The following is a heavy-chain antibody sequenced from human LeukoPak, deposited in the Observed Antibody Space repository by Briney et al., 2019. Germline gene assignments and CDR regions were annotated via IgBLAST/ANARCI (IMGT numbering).Heavy chain of an antibody. Sequence: PSETLSLTCTVSGGSISSYYWSWIRQPPGKGLEWIGYIYTSGSTNHNPSLKSRVTISVDMSKNQFSLKLSSVTAADTAVYYCARVRSSWMVGGFDPWGQGTLVTVSP. CDR1: GGSISSYY. CDR3: ARVRSSWMVGGFDP. J-gene: IGHJ5*02. V-gene: IGHV4-4*09. D-gene: IGHD6-13*01. CDR2: IYTSGST.